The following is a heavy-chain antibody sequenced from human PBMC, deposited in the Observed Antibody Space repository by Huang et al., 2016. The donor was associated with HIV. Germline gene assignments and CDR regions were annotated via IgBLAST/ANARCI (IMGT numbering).Heavy chain of an antibody. V-gene: IGHV4-39*01. Sequence: QVQLQESGPGLVKPSETLSLACSVSGGSISSDTYYWGWIRQPPGEGLEWIGSIYYSGTTYYNPSLESRVTISVDTSKKRFSLRLTSVTAADTAIYYCARHREGIGGAGRWVWFDPWGQGTRVIVSS. CDR1: GGSISSDTYY. D-gene: IGHD6-13*01. J-gene: IGHJ5*02. CDR2: IYYSGTT. CDR3: ARHREGIGGAGRWVWFDP.